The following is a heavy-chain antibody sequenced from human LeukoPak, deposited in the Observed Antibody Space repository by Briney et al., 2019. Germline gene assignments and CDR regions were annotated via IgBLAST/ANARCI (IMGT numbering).Heavy chain of an antibody. CDR2: FGTRSSSI. Sequence: GGSLRLSCAASGFTFSNYAMNWVRQAPGKGLEWVSSFGTRSSSIYYAHSVTGRFIVSRDNAKNSLFLQMDSLRAEDTAVYYCAKGVSSGSYYPFDYWGQGTLVTVSS. CDR3: AKGVSSGSYYPFDY. CDR1: GFTFSNYA. V-gene: IGHV3-21*01. D-gene: IGHD1-26*01. J-gene: IGHJ4*02.